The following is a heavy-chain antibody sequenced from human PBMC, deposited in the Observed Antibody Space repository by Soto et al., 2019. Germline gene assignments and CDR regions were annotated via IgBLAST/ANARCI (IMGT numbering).Heavy chain of an antibody. D-gene: IGHD3-22*01. Sequence: SETLSLTCTVSGGSISSYYWSWIRQPPGKGLEWIGYIYYSGSTNYNPSLKSRVTISVDTSKNQFSLKLSSVTAADTAVYYCARGAYYYDSSGLLGYYYYGVDVWGQGTTVTVSS. CDR3: ARGAYYYDSSGLLGYYYYGVDV. CDR1: GGSISSYY. V-gene: IGHV4-59*01. J-gene: IGHJ6*02. CDR2: IYYSGST.